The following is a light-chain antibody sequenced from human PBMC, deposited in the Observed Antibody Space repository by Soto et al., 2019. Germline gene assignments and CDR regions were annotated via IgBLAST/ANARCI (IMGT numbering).Light chain of an antibody. CDR3: QQCYGSHRRT. CDR2: GAS. CDR1: QSVSSSY. V-gene: IGKV3-20*01. J-gene: IGKJ4*01. Sequence: EIVLTQSPGTLSLSPGERATLSCRASQSVSSSYLAWYQQKPGQAPRLLIYGASSRATGIADRFSGSGSGRDFTLTISRLEHADFAVYYCQQCYGSHRRTCGGGTKLEIK.